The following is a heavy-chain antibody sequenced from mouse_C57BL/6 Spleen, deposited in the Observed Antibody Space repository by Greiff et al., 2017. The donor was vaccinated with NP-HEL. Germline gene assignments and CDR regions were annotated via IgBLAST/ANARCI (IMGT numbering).Heavy chain of an antibody. Sequence: QVQLKQPGAELVRPGSSVKLSCKASGYTFTSYWMHWVKQRPIQGLEWIGNIDPSDSETHYNQKFKDKATLTVDKSSSTAYMQLSSLTSEDSAVYYCARSGYYGSSFYAMDYWGQGTSVTVSS. V-gene: IGHV1-52*01. D-gene: IGHD1-1*01. CDR3: ARSGYYGSSFYAMDY. CDR2: IDPSDSET. CDR1: GYTFTSYW. J-gene: IGHJ4*01.